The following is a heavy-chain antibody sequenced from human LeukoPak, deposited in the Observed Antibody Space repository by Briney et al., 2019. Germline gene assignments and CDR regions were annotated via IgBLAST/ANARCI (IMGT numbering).Heavy chain of an antibody. Sequence: SMKVSCKASGYTFTSYAMNWVRQAPGQGLEWMGGIIPIFGTANYAQKFQGRVTITADKSTSTAYMELSSLRSEDTAVYYCASSLIVVVIHPLDYWGQGTLVTVSS. V-gene: IGHV1-69*06. J-gene: IGHJ4*02. CDR2: IIPIFGTA. CDR1: GYTFTSYA. CDR3: ASSLIVVVIHPLDY. D-gene: IGHD3-22*01.